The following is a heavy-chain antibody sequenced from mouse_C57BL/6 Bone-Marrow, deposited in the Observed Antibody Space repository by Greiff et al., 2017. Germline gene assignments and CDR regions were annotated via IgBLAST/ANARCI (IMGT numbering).Heavy chain of an antibody. D-gene: IGHD1-1*01. CDR2: INPNYGTT. CDR1: GYSFTDYN. Sequence: EVQLQESGPELVKPGASVKISCKASGYSFTDYNMNWVKQSNGKSLEWIGVINPNYGTTSYNQKFKGKATLTVDQSSSTAYMQLNSLKSEDSAVYYCARLGYYYGSSYVWYFDVWGTGPTVTVSS. J-gene: IGHJ1*03. V-gene: IGHV1-39*01. CDR3: ARLGYYYGSSYVWYFDV.